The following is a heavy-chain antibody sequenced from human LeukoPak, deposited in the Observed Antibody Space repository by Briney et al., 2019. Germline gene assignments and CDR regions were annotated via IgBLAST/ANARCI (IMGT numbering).Heavy chain of an antibody. J-gene: IGHJ5*02. Sequence: ASVKVSCTVSGYTLTELSMHWVRQAPGKGLEWMGGFDTEDGETIYAQKSQGRVTMAEDTSTDTAYMELSSLRSEDTAVYYCATGRYDILTGYYMRYWFDRWGQGTLVTVSS. CDR3: ATGRYDILTGYYMRYWFDR. V-gene: IGHV1-24*01. CDR2: FDTEDGET. CDR1: GYTLTELS. D-gene: IGHD3-9*01.